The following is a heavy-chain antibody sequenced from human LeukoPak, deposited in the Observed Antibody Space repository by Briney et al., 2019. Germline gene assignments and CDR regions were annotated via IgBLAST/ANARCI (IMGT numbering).Heavy chain of an antibody. CDR1: GYTLTGLS. CDR2: FDPEDGET. J-gene: IGHJ4*02. V-gene: IGHV1-24*01. CDR3: ATNPYYYDSSGPGGY. Sequence: ASVKVSCKVSGYTLTGLSMHWVRQAPGKGLEWMGGFDPEDGETIYAQKFQGRVTMTEDTSTDTAYMELSSLRSEDTAVYYCATNPYYYDSSGPGGYWGQGTLVTVSS. D-gene: IGHD3-22*01.